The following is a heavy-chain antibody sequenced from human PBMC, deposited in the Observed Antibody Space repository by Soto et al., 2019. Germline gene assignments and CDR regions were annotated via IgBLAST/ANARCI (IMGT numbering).Heavy chain of an antibody. D-gene: IGHD1-26*01. Sequence: QVQLVESGGRLVKPGESLRLSCAASGFSFSDYCMSWIRQSPGKGLEWVSYISGSDDYTNYADSVKGRFTISRDNAKQSLYLQMDSLRPYETSVYYYARFRKSYLHLYYWGQGTLVTVS. CDR2: ISGSDDYT. V-gene: IGHV3-11*06. CDR1: GFSFSDYC. J-gene: IGHJ4*02. CDR3: ARFRKSYLHLYY.